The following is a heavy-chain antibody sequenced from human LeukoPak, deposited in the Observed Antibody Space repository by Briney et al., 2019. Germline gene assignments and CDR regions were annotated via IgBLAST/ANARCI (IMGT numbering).Heavy chain of an antibody. CDR1: GFTFSSYW. CDR3: ARGNDFWSGYYRAPDY. Sequence: GGSLRLSCAASGFTFSSYWMHWVRQAPGKGLVWVSRINSDGSSTSYADSVKGRFTISRDSAKNTLYLQMNSLRAEDTAVYYCARGNDFWSGYYRAPDYWGQGTLVTVSS. V-gene: IGHV3-74*01. J-gene: IGHJ4*02. D-gene: IGHD3-3*01. CDR2: INSDGSST.